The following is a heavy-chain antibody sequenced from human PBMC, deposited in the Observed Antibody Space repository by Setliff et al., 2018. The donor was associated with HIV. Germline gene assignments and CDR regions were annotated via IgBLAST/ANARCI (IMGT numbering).Heavy chain of an antibody. Sequence: PGGSLRLSCAASGFTFSTYGMQWVRQAPGKGLEWVAFIRYDGSYKYYADSVKGRFTISRDNSRTTMYLQMNSLRAEDTAVYYCAKRATATAPFDYWGQGTLVTVSS. J-gene: IGHJ4*02. CDR1: GFTFSTYG. CDR2: IRYDGSYK. D-gene: IGHD2-15*01. CDR3: AKRATATAPFDY. V-gene: IGHV3-30*02.